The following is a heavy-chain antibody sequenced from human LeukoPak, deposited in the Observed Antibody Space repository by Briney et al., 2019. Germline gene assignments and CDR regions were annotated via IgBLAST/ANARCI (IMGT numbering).Heavy chain of an antibody. CDR2: IYYRGST. D-gene: IGHD2-2*01. J-gene: IGHJ2*01. CDR1: GGSISSSSYY. V-gene: IGHV4-39*01. Sequence: SETLSLTCTVSGGSISSSSYYWGWIRQPPGKGLEWIGSIYYRGSTYYNPSLKSRVTISVDTSKNQFSLKLSSVTAADTAVYYCAAIVVPAAPYWYFDLWGRGTLVTVSS. CDR3: AAIVVPAAPYWYFDL.